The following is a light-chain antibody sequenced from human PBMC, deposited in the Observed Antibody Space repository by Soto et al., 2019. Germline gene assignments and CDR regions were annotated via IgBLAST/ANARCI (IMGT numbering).Light chain of an antibody. V-gene: IGKV1-33*01. CDR2: DAS. Sequence: IQMTQSPSSLSASVVDRVTISCRASQGIGNALGWYQQKPGKAPKLLIYDASDLETGVPSRFSGSGSGTGFTFTISSLQPEDFATYYCQQYESLPLTFGQGTRLEIK. CDR3: QQYESLPLT. CDR1: QGIGNA. J-gene: IGKJ5*01.